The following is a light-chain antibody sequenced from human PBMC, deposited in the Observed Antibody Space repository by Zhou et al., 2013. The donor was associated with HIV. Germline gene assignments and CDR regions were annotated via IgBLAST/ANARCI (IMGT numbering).Light chain of an antibody. CDR3: QQFTNWGT. J-gene: IGKJ2*01. V-gene: IGKV3-15*01. CDR2: GASA. CDR1: QSVSDN. Sequence: EIVMTQSPATLSASLGERVTLSCTASQSVSDNLAWYQQRPGHIPRLLIFGASAARATGVPARFTGSGAGTEFTLTITSLQSEDFAVYYCQQFTNWGTFGQGTKRGDQT.